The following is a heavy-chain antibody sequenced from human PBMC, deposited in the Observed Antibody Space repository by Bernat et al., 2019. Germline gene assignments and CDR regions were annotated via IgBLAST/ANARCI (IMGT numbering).Heavy chain of an antibody. D-gene: IGHD4-23*01. CDR1: GGPISSGGYS. V-gene: IGHV4-30-2*01. CDR3: ARGATVADLEYYYYCGMDV. CDR2: IYHSGST. Sequence: QLQLQESGSGLVKPSQTLSLTRAVSGGPISSGGYSWSWIRQPPGKGLEWIGYIYHSGSTYYNPSLKSRVTISVDRSKNQFSLKLSSVTAADRAVYYCARGATVADLEYYYYCGMDVWGQGTTVTVSS. J-gene: IGHJ6*02.